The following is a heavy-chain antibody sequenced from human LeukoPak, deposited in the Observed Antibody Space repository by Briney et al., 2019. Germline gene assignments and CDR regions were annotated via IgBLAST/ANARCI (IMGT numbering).Heavy chain of an antibody. CDR2: IYYSGST. D-gene: IGHD2-21*02. Sequence: NPSETLSLTCTVSGGSISSYYWSLIRQPPGKGLEWIGYIYYSGSTNYNPSLKSRVTISVDPSKNQFSLKLSSVTAADTAVYYCARFKVVTENAFDIWGQGTMVTVSS. V-gene: IGHV4-59*01. CDR1: GGSISSYY. J-gene: IGHJ3*02. CDR3: ARFKVVTENAFDI.